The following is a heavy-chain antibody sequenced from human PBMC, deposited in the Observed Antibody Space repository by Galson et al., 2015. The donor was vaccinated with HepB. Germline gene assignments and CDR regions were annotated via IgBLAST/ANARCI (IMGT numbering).Heavy chain of an antibody. V-gene: IGHV5-51*01. Sequence: QSGAEVKKPGESLKISCKGSGSSFTSYWIGWVRQMPGKGLEWMGIIYPGDSDTRYSPSFQGQVTISADKSISTAYLQWSSLKASDTAMYYCARTNMMTTVVTALDYWGQGTLVTVSS. CDR2: IYPGDSDT. J-gene: IGHJ4*02. D-gene: IGHD4-23*01. CDR1: GSSFTSYW. CDR3: ARTNMMTTVVTALDY.